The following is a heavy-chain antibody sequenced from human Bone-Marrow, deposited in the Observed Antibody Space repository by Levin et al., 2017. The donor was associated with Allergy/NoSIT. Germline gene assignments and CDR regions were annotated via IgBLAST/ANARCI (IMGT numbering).Heavy chain of an antibody. CDR2: INPSGGST. V-gene: IGHV1-46*01. CDR1: GYTFTSYY. D-gene: IGHD2-21*02. CDR3: ARDIDSVVVTANQRPAGGRFDY. Sequence: GESLKISCKASGYTFTSYYMHWVRQAPGQGLEWMGIINPSGGSTSYAQKFQGRVTMTRDTSTSTVYMELSSLRSEDTAVYYCARDIDSVVVTANQRPAGGRFDYWGQGTLVTVSS. J-gene: IGHJ4*02.